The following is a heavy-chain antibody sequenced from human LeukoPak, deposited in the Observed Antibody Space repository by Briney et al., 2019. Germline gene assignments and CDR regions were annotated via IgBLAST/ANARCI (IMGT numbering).Heavy chain of an antibody. CDR2: ITSSGDTI. CDR3: AREGGNWGEGYFDY. J-gene: IGHJ4*02. V-gene: IGHV3-11*01. D-gene: IGHD7-27*01. CDR1: GFTFSDYY. Sequence: GGSLRLSCAASGFTFSDYYMSWIRQDPGKGLEWVSYITSSGDTIYYADSVKGRFTISRDIPENSVYLQMNSLRAEDTAVYYCAREGGNWGEGYFDYWGQGTLVTVSS.